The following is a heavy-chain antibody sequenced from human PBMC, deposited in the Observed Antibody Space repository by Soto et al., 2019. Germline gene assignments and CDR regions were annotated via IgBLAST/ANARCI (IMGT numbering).Heavy chain of an antibody. J-gene: IGHJ5*02. CDR1: GGSISSGGYS. CDR2: IYHSGST. CDR3: ARSITIFGVVITDNWFDP. Sequence: KTSETLSLTCAVSGGSISSGGYSWSWIRQPPGKGLEWIGYIYHSGSTYYNPSLKSRVTISVDRSKNQFSLKLSSVTAADTAVYYCARSITIFGVVITDNWFDPWGQGTLVTVS. V-gene: IGHV4-30-2*01. D-gene: IGHD3-3*01.